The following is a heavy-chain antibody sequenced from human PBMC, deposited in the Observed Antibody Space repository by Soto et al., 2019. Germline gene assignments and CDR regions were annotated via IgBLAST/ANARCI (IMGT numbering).Heavy chain of an antibody. CDR3: GGDRLAREWKQGSDD. J-gene: IGHJ6*02. Sequence: QVQLVESAGGVVQPGRTLRRSCVISGFTFSDYGRHWVRQAPAQGLEWVAVMWYDGSNEFYADSVKGRFTISRDNSKITLYLQMPGPRTGATAVYYCGGDRLAREWKQGSDDWGQRMRVTVCS. CDR1: GFTFSDYG. V-gene: IGHV3-33*08. CDR2: MWYDGSNE. D-gene: IGHD5-18*01.